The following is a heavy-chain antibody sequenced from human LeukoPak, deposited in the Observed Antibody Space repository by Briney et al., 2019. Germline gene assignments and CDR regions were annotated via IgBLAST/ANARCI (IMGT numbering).Heavy chain of an antibody. Sequence: ASVKVSCKASGYTVTSYYMHWVRQAPGQGLEWMGGFIPFFGTTTYAQKFQGRVTITADESTSTAYMELSSLRSEDTAVYYCARMQGYSYSDYWGQGTLVTVSS. V-gene: IGHV1-69*13. CDR1: GYTVTSYY. J-gene: IGHJ4*02. CDR3: ARMQGYSYSDY. CDR2: FIPFFGTT. D-gene: IGHD5-18*01.